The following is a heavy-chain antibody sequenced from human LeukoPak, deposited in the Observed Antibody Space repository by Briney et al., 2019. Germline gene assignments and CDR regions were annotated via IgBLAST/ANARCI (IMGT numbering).Heavy chain of an antibody. CDR3: ASLRIAVAGPSYYFDY. CDR2: INHSGST. Sequence: PSETLSLTCAVYGGHFSAYYWNWIRQSPGKGLEWIGEINHSGSTNYNPSLKSRVTISGDPSKNQFSLKVSSVTAADSAAYYCASLRIAVAGPSYYFDYWGQGTLVTVSS. V-gene: IGHV4-34*01. D-gene: IGHD6-19*01. J-gene: IGHJ4*02. CDR1: GGHFSAYY.